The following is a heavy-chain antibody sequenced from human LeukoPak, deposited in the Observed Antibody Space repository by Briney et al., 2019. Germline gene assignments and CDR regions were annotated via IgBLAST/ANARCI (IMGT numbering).Heavy chain of an antibody. CDR3: ARLAPSNYHGGSGYLDY. J-gene: IGHJ4*02. CDR1: GFTFGSYA. CDR2: IYYSGST. Sequence: GSLRLSCAASGFTFGSYAMSWVRQPPGKGLEWIGNIYYSGSTNLNSSLKSRVTISVDTSKNQFSLKLSSVTAADTAVYYCARLAPSNYHGGSGYLDYWGQGTLVTVSS. V-gene: IGHV4-34*01. D-gene: IGHD3-22*01.